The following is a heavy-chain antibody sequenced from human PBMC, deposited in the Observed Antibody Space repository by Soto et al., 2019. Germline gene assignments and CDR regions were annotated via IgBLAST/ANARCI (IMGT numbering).Heavy chain of an antibody. CDR2: IYPGDSDT. V-gene: IGHV5-51*01. D-gene: IGHD3-3*01. CDR1: GYSFTSYW. J-gene: IGHJ3*02. CDR3: AKPTPDFWPGYYRGPDVFDI. Sequence: PGESLKISCKGSGYSFTSYWIGWVRQMPGKGLEWMGIIYPGDSDTRYSPSFQGQVTISADKSIRTAYLQWSSLKASDTAMYYSAKPTPDFWPGYYRGPDVFDIGGKGKRVTVS.